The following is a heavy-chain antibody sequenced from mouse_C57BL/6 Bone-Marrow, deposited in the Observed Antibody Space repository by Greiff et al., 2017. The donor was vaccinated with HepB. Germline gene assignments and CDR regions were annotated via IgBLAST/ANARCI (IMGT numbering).Heavy chain of an antibody. CDR1: GYTFTSYR. D-gene: IGHD1-2*01. V-gene: IGHV1-61*01. CDR2: IYPSDSET. CDR3: ARGGRRRFAY. J-gene: IGHJ3*01. Sequence: VQLQQPGAELVRPGSSVKLSCKASGYTFTSYRMDWVKQRPGQGLEWIGNIYPSDSETHYNQKFKDKATLTVDKSSSTAYMQLSSLTSEDSAVYYCARGGRRRFAYWGQGTLVTVSA.